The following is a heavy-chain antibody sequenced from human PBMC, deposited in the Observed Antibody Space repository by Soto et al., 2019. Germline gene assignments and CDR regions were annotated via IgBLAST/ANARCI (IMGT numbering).Heavy chain of an antibody. D-gene: IGHD1-26*01. CDR1: GGSVRGGNYY. CDR3: ARSAGELRNWFDP. V-gene: IGHV4-61*01. J-gene: IGHJ5*02. CDR2: IYYSGST. Sequence: QVQLQESGPGLVKPSETLSLTCSVSGGSVRGGNYYWSWIRQPPGKGPEWIGYIYYSGSTNYNPSPKSRVTISVGTTRNQSSTRLTPVTAGHTAVYYCARSAGELRNWFDPWGQGTLVPVSS.